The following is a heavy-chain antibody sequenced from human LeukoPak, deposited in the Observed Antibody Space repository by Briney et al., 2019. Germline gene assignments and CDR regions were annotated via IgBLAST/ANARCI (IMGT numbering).Heavy chain of an antibody. CDR3: AKFLGYCSGGSCTPPHY. V-gene: IGHV3-66*01. D-gene: IGHD2-15*01. J-gene: IGHJ4*02. Sequence: GGSLRLSCAASGFTVSSNYMSWVRQAPGKGLEWVSVIYSGGSTYYADSVKGRLTISRDNSKNTLYLQMNSLRAKDTAVYYCAKFLGYCSGGSCTPPHYWGQGTLVTVSS. CDR1: GFTVSSNY. CDR2: IYSGGST.